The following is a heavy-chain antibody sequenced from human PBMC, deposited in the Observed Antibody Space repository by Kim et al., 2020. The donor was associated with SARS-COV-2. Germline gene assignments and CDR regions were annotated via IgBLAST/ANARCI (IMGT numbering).Heavy chain of an antibody. CDR3: ARENSYGSYFDY. D-gene: IGHD5-18*01. V-gene: IGHV4-59*01. J-gene: IGHJ4*02. Sequence: TCNPPLKSRVTISVDTSKNQFSLKLSSVTAADTAVYYCARENSYGSYFDYWGQGTLVTVSS.